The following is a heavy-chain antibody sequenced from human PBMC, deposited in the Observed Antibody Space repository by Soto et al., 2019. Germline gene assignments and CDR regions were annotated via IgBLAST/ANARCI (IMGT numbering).Heavy chain of an antibody. CDR3: ARGRYGDY. Sequence: QIHLVQSGAEVKKPGASVKVSCKGSGYGFTTYGITWVRQAPGQGLEWMAWISAPNGNTNYAQKLQGRVTVTRDTSTSTAYMELSSLRSDDTAVYYCARGRYGDYWGQGALVTVSS. CDR2: ISAPNGNT. V-gene: IGHV1-18*01. D-gene: IGHD1-1*01. J-gene: IGHJ4*02. CDR1: GYGFTTYG.